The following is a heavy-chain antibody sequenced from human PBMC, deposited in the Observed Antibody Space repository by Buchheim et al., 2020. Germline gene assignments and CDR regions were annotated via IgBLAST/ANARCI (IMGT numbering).Heavy chain of an antibody. CDR2: ISYDGSNK. V-gene: IGHV3-30-3*01. Sequence: QVQLVESGGGVVQPGRSLRLSCAASGFTFSSYAMHWARQAPGKGLEWVAVISYDGSNKYYADSVKGRFTISRDNSKNTLYLQMTSLRAEDTAVYYCARAPPLLWFGELSDYWGQGTL. D-gene: IGHD3-10*01. CDR3: ARAPPLLWFGELSDY. CDR1: GFTFSSYA. J-gene: IGHJ4*02.